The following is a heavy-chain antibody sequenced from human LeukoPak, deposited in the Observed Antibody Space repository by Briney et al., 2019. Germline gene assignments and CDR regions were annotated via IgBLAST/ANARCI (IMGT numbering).Heavy chain of an antibody. D-gene: IGHD4-23*01. CDR3: ARVKTTVVTRDAFDI. CDR2: ISYDGSNK. Sequence: PGGSLRLSCAASGFTFSSYAMSWVRQAPGKGLEWVAVISYDGSNKYYADSVKGRFTISRDNSKNTLYLQMNSLRAEDTAVYYCARVKTTVVTRDAFDIWGQGTMVTVSS. V-gene: IGHV3-30*03. J-gene: IGHJ3*02. CDR1: GFTFSSYA.